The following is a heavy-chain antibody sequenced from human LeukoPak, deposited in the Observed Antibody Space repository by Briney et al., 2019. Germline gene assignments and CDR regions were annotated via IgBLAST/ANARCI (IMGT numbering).Heavy chain of an antibody. D-gene: IGHD3-10*01. V-gene: IGHV3-53*01. Sequence: GGSLRLSCAASGFTVGSAYMTWVRQASGKGLEWVSVIYIGGSTYYSDSVKGRFTISRDNSRITLYLQMNSLRTEDTAVYYCARGGYGSSTYYNNFDFWGQGTLVTVSS. CDR3: ARGGYGSSTYYNNFDF. CDR1: GFTVGSAY. J-gene: IGHJ4*02. CDR2: IYIGGST.